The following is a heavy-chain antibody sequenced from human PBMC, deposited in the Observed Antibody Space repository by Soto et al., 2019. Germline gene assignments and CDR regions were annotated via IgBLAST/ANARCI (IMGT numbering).Heavy chain of an antibody. CDR3: ARDMSGGTYNYYYGMDV. D-gene: IGHD1-26*01. J-gene: IGHJ6*02. CDR2: ISGSGSPT. CDR1: GCSFSSYA. V-gene: IGHV3-23*01. Sequence: PGGSLRLSCAASGCSFSSYAMTWVRQAPGRGLEWVSAISGSGSPTYYADSVKGRFTISRDNSKNTLYLQMNSLRADDTAVYYCARDMSGGTYNYYYGMDVWGQGTTVTVSS.